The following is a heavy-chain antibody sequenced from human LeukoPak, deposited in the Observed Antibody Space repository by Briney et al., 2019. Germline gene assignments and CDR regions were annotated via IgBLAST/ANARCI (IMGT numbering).Heavy chain of an antibody. V-gene: IGHV3-74*01. CDR3: ARDIRWFGTFDY. Sequence: GGSLRLSCAASGFTFSSYWMHWVRQAPGKGLVWVSRINSDGSSTSYADSVKGRFTISRDNAKNTLYLQMNSLRAEDTAVYCCARDIRWFGTFDYWGQGTLVTVSS. D-gene: IGHD3-10*01. CDR1: GFTFSSYW. CDR2: INSDGSST. J-gene: IGHJ4*02.